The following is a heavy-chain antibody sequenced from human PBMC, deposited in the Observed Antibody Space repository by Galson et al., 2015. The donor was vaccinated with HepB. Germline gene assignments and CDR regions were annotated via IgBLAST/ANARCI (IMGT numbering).Heavy chain of an antibody. CDR1: GFTFSSYA. CDR2: ISGSGGST. CDR3: AKVEAQYSSSWSFDY. J-gene: IGHJ4*02. Sequence: SLRLSCAASGFTFSSYAMSWVRQAPGKGLEWVSAISGSGGSTYYADSVKGRFTISRDNSKNTLYLQMNSLRAEDTAVYYCAKVEAQYSSSWSFDYWGQGTLVTVSS. D-gene: IGHD6-13*01. V-gene: IGHV3-23*01.